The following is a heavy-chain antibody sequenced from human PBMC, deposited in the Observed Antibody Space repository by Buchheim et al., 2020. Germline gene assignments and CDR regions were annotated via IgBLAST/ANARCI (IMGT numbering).Heavy chain of an antibody. Sequence: EVQLVESGGGLVQPGGSLRLSCAASEFTFSTYWMSWVRQAPGKGLEWVANIKQDGSEKYYVASVKGRFTIPRDNAKNSLYLQMNSLRAEDTAVYYCARGLGTGTPIDYWGQGTL. CDR3: ARGLGTGTPIDY. D-gene: IGHD1-1*01. V-gene: IGHV3-7*01. CDR1: EFTFSTYW. CDR2: IKQDGSEK. J-gene: IGHJ4*02.